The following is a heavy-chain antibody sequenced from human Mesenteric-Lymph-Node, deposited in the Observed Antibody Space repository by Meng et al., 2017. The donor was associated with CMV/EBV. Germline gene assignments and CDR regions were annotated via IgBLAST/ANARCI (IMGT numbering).Heavy chain of an antibody. J-gene: IGHJ4*02. CDR3: WVVPAAKGRDY. CDR1: GYTFTGYY. V-gene: IGHV1-2*02. CDR2: FNPYSSGT. Sequence: ASVKVSCKASGYTFTGYYIHWVRQAPGQGLEWMGWFNPYSSGTNYAQKFQGRVTMTRNTSISTAYMELSSLRSEDTAVYYCWVVPAAKGRDYWGQGTLVTVSS. D-gene: IGHD2-2*01.